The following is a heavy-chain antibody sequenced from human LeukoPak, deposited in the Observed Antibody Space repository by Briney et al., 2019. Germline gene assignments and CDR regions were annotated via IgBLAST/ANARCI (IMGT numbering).Heavy chain of an antibody. V-gene: IGHV4-59*01. D-gene: IGHD4-17*01. CDR1: GGPISSYY. Sequence: KTSETLSLTCTVSGGPISSYYWSWIRQPPGKGLEWIGYIYYSGSTNYNPSLKSRVTISVDTSKNQFSLKLSSVTAADTAVYYCARGGYGDYGDYYMDVWGKGTTVTISS. CDR3: ARGGYGDYGDYYMDV. J-gene: IGHJ6*03. CDR2: IYYSGST.